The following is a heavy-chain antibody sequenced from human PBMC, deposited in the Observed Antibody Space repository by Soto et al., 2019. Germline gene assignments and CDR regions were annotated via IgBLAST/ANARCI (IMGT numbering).Heavy chain of an antibody. CDR2: ISSSGDGT. J-gene: IGHJ6*02. D-gene: IGHD3-3*01. CDR1: GFTFSTYA. V-gene: IGHV3-23*01. CDR3: AKNGDFWSWGMDV. Sequence: GGSLRLSCAASGFTFSTYAMTWVSQAPGKGLEWVAIISSSGDGTYYVDSVKGRFTISRDNSRNTLNLQMNSLRAEDTAVYYCAKNGDFWSWGMDVWGQGTTVTVSS.